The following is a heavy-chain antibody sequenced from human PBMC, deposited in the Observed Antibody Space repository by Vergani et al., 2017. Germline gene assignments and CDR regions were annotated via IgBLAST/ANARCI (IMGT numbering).Heavy chain of an antibody. V-gene: IGHV3-33*01. D-gene: IGHD4-23*01. Sequence: QVQLVESGGGVVQPGRSLRLSCAASGFTFSSYGMHWVRQAPGKGLEWVAVIWYDGSNKYYADSVKGRFTLSRDNSKNTLYLQMNSLRAEDTAVSYGATSSRYGGNLEGMRQGAFDYWGQGTLVTVSS. CDR2: IWYDGSNK. CDR1: GFTFSSYG. CDR3: ATSSRYGGNLEGMRQGAFDY. J-gene: IGHJ4*02.